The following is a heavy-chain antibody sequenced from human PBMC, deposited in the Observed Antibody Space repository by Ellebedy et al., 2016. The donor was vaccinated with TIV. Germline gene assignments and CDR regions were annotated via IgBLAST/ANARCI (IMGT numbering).Heavy chain of an antibody. V-gene: IGHV3-23*01. J-gene: IGHJ3*02. D-gene: IGHD6-13*01. Sequence: GESLKISCAASGFTFSSNWMSWVRRAPGKGLDWVSGFSATDGSTQYADSVKGRFTISRDNSKSMLYLQMDSLRAEDTAIYYCAKSLIAAAGTGAFDIWGQGTMVTVSS. CDR2: FSATDGST. CDR3: AKSLIAAAGTGAFDI. CDR1: GFTFSSNW.